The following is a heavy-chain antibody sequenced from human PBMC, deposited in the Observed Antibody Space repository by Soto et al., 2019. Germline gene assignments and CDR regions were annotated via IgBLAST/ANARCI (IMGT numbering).Heavy chain of an antibody. CDR3: ARDLRKLDAFDI. D-gene: IGHD3-3*01. V-gene: IGHV1-69*13. J-gene: IGHJ3*02. CDR1: GGTFSSYA. Sequence: GASVKVSCKASGGTFSSYAISWVRQAPGQGLEWMGGIIPIFDTANYAQKFQGRVTITADESTSTAYMELSSLRSEDTAVYYCARDLRKLDAFDIWGQGTMVTVSS. CDR2: IIPIFDTA.